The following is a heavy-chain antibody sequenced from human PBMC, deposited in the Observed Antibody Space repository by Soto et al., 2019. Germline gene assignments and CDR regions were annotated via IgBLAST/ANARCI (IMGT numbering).Heavy chain of an antibody. CDR3: ARHHSKGYFDWLFSYYYYMDV. CDR1: GGSISSYY. J-gene: IGHJ6*03. D-gene: IGHD3-9*01. CDR2: IYYSGST. V-gene: IGHV4-59*08. Sequence: QVQLQESGPGLVKPSETLSLTCTVSGGSISSYYWSWIRQPPGKGLEWIGYIYYSGSTNYNPSLKSRVTISVDTSKTQFSLKLSSVTAADTAVYYCARHHSKGYFDWLFSYYYYMDVWGKGTTVTVSS.